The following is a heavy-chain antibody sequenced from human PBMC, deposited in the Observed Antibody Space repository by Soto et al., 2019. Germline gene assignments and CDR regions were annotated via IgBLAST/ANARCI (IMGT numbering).Heavy chain of an antibody. CDR1: GFTFSSYS. D-gene: IGHD3-10*01. Sequence: GGSLRLSCAASGFTFSSYSMNWVRQAPGKGLEWVSSISSSSSYIYYADSVKGRFTISRDNAKNSLYLQMNSLRAEDTAVYYCARAAQLLWFGELIGWFDPWGQGTLVTVSS. J-gene: IGHJ5*02. CDR3: ARAAQLLWFGELIGWFDP. V-gene: IGHV3-21*01. CDR2: ISSSSSYI.